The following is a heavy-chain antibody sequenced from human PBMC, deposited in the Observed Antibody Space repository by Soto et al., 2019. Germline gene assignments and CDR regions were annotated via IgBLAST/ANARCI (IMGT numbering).Heavy chain of an antibody. J-gene: IGHJ5*02. V-gene: IGHV4-38-2*02. CDR1: GFSISSGYF. CDR2: IYHSGTT. Sequence: SLTCAVSGFSISSGYFWGWIRQPPGKGPEGLGSIYHSGTTYYNPSVKGRVTISVDTSKNQFSLKMSSVTAADTAVYYCARDSSGYYWFDPWGQGTLVTV. D-gene: IGHD3-22*01. CDR3: ARDSSGYYWFDP.